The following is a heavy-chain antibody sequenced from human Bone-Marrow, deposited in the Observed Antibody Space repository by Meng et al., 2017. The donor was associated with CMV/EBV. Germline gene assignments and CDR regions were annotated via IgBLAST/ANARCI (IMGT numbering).Heavy chain of an antibody. V-gene: IGHV3-30-3*01. J-gene: IGHJ4*02. CDR1: GFTFSSYV. CDR2: ISYDGSNK. CDR3: ARVTGYFDY. D-gene: IGHD1-1*01. Sequence: LSLSCAASGFTFSSYVMHWVRQAPGKGLEWVAVISYDGSNKYYADSVKGRLTISRDSSKNTLYLQMDSLRPEDTAVYYCARVTGYFDYWGQGTLVTV.